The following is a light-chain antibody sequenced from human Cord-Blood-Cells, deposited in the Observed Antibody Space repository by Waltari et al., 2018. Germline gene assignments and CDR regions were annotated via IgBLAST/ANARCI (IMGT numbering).Light chain of an antibody. J-gene: IGLJ1*01. V-gene: IGLV2-14*04. Sequence: ITISCTGTSSDVGGYNYVSWYQQHPGKAPKLMIYDVSNRPSGVSNRFSGSKSGNTASLTISGLQAEDEADYYCSSYTSGSTLVFGTGTKVTVL. CDR2: DVS. CDR1: SSDVGGYNY. CDR3: SSYTSGSTLV.